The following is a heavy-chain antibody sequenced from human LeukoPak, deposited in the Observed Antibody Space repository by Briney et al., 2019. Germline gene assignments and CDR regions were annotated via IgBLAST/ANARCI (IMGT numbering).Heavy chain of an antibody. D-gene: IGHD6-13*01. J-gene: IGHJ5*02. Sequence: KPSETLSLTCTVSGGSISSYYWSWIGQPPGEGLEWIGYFYYSGSSNNNPSLKSRVTISVDTSKNQFSLKLSSVTAADTAVYYCARGVSSFDPWGQGTLVTVSS. CDR3: ARGVSSFDP. V-gene: IGHV4-59*08. CDR2: FYYSGSS. CDR1: GGSISSYY.